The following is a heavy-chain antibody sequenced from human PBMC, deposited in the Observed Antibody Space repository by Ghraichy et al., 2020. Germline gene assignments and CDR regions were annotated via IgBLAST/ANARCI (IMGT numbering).Heavy chain of an antibody. CDR3: AREGAMIVVHDAFDV. Sequence: GGSLRLSCAASGFTFSSYWMHWVRQAPGKGLVWVSRINSDGSSTTYADSVKGRFTISRDNAKNTLYLQMNSLRAEDTAVYYCAREGAMIVVHDAFDVWGQGTMVTVSS. CDR1: GFTFSSYW. CDR2: INSDGSST. D-gene: IGHD3-22*01. J-gene: IGHJ3*01. V-gene: IGHV3-74*01.